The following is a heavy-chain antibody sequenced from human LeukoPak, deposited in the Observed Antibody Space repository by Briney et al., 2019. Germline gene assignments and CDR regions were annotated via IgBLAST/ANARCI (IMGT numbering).Heavy chain of an antibody. CDR2: ISPTGTYI. J-gene: IGHJ4*02. CDR3: ARDFMGESGYAGY. Sequence: GGSLILSCAASGFTFSSYAMNWVRQAPGKGLEWISSISPTGTYIFYEDSLKEGSTISRDGAKNSLYLQMSGLRADDTAMYYCARDFMGESGYAGYWGQGTLVIVSS. CDR1: GFTFSSYA. V-gene: IGHV3-21*01. D-gene: IGHD5-12*01.